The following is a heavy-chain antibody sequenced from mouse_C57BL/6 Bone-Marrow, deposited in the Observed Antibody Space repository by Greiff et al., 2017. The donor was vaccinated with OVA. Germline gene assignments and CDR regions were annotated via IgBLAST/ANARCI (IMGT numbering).Heavy chain of an antibody. D-gene: IGHD2-3*01. CDR2: IDPSDSST. CDR3: ARGLLRLDY. CDR1: GYTFTSYW. V-gene: IGHV1-50*01. J-gene: IGHJ4*01. Sequence: QVQLQQPGAELVKPGASVKLSCKASGYTFTSYWMQWVKQRPGQGLEWIGEIDPSDSSTNYNQKFKGQATLTVDTSSSTAYKQLSSLTSEDSAVYYCARGLLRLDYWGQGTSVTVSS.